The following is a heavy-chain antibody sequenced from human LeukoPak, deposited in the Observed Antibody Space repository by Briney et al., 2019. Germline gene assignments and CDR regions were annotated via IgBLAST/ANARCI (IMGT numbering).Heavy chain of an antibody. V-gene: IGHV1-18*04. CDR2: ISGSNGNT. D-gene: IGHD3-10*01. CDR1: GYTFTTYG. Sequence: ASVKVSCKPSGYTFTTYGISWVRQAPGQGLEWMGWISGSNGNTKYAQKVQGRVTMTTDTSTTTAYMEVRSLRSDGTAVYYCARDRDRMVQGVTALFDYWGQGTLVTVSS. J-gene: IGHJ4*02. CDR3: ARDRDRMVQGVTALFDY.